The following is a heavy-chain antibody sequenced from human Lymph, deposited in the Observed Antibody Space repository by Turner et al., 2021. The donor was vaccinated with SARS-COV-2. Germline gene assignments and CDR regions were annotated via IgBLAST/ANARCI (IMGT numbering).Heavy chain of an antibody. CDR2: IHYSGST. D-gene: IGHD6-19*01. V-gene: IGHV4-59*08. J-gene: IGHJ6*02. CDR1: GGSISSYS. Sequence: QVQLRESGPGLVRPSETLSLTCTVSGGSISSYSWSLIRQPPGKGLEWIGYIHYSGSTNYNLSLKSRVTISVDTSKNQFSLKLSSVTAADTAVYYCARHGFSGWYGGGMDVWGQGTTVTVSS. CDR3: ARHGFSGWYGGGMDV.